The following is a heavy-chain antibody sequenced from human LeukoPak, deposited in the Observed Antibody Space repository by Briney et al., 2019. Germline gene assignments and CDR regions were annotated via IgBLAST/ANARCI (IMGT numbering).Heavy chain of an antibody. D-gene: IGHD3-9*01. V-gene: IGHV4-4*07. J-gene: IGHJ4*02. CDR1: GGSISSYY. CDR2: IYTSGST. CDR3: ASGLRYFDLYY. Sequence: KPSETLSLTCTVSGGSISSYYWSWIRQPAGKGLEWIGRIYTSGSTNYNPSLKSRVTISVDTSKNQFSLKLSSVTTADTAVYYCASGLRYFDLYYWGQGTLVTVSS.